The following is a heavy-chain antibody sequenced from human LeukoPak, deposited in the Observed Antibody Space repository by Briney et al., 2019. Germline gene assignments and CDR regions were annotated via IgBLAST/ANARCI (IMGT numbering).Heavy chain of an antibody. CDR1: GFTVISNY. J-gene: IGHJ4*02. CDR3: ARTSGSFAGYFDF. Sequence: GGSLRLSCAASGFTVISNYMYWVRQTPGKGLECISVIYSGGRTYYAGSVKGRFTISRDNSKNMLFLQMNSLRTEDTALYYCARTSGSFAGYFDFWGQGTLVTVSS. D-gene: IGHD1-26*01. V-gene: IGHV3-66*02. CDR2: IYSGGRT.